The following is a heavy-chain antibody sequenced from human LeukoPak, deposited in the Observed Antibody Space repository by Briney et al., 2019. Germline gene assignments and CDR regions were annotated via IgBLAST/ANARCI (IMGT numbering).Heavy chain of an antibody. CDR3: ARTGDSRAFDI. D-gene: IGHD7-27*01. J-gene: IGHJ3*02. CDR2: IYTSGST. CDR1: GGSISSGSYY. Sequence: SETLSLTCTVSGGSISSGSYYWSWIRQPAGKGLEWIGRIYTSGSTNYNPSLKSRVTISVDTSMNQFSLKLSSVTAADTAVYYCARTGDSRAFDIWGQGTMVTVSS. V-gene: IGHV4-61*02.